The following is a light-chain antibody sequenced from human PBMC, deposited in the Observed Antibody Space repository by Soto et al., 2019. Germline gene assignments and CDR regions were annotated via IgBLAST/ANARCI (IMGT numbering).Light chain of an antibody. CDR1: KLGDKY. Sequence: SYELTQPPSVSVSPGQTASITCSGDKLGDKYACWYQQKPGQSPVLVIYQDTKRPSGIPERFSGSNSGNTATLTISVTQAMDEADYYCQAWDRSTASYVFGTGTKVTVL. CDR2: QDT. CDR3: QAWDRSTASYV. V-gene: IGLV3-1*01. J-gene: IGLJ1*01.